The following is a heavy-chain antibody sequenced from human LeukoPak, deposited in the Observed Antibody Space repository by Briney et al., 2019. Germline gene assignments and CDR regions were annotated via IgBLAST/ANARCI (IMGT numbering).Heavy chain of an antibody. V-gene: IGHV4-31*03. CDR2: IYYSGST. CDR3: ARGGCSSTSCPYYFDY. Sequence: PSETLSLTYTVSGGSISSGGYYWTWIRQHPGKGLQWIGYIYYSGSTYYNPSLKSRVTISVDTSKNQFPLKLSSVTADTTAVYYCARGGCSSTSCPYYFDYWGQGTLVTVSS. CDR1: GGSISSGGYY. D-gene: IGHD2-2*01. J-gene: IGHJ4*02.